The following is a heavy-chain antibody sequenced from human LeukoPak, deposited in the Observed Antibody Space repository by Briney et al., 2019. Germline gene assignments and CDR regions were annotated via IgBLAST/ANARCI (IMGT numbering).Heavy chain of an antibody. CDR3: ARGYCTNGVCYLAFDY. CDR1: GFTFSSYD. Sequence: PGGSLRLSCAASGFTFSSYDMHWVRQAPGKGLEWVSAIGTAGDTYYPGSVKGRFTISRENAKNSLYLQMNSLRAGDTAVYYCARGYCTNGVCYLAFDYWGQGTLVTVSS. J-gene: IGHJ4*02. D-gene: IGHD2-8*01. CDR2: IGTAGDT. V-gene: IGHV3-13*01.